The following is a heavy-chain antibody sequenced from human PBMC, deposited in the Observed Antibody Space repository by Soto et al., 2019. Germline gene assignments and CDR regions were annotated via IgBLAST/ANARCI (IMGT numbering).Heavy chain of an antibody. CDR2: IYYSGST. D-gene: IGHD1-26*01. Sequence: QVQLQESGPGLVKPSQTLSLTCTVSGGSISSGGYYWSWIRQHPGKGLEWIGYIYYSGSTYYNPSLKSRVTLPVDTSKNQFSLKLSSVTAADTAVYYCARGGGWEPPAPTGMDVWGQGTTVTVSS. CDR1: GGSISSGGYY. J-gene: IGHJ6*02. CDR3: ARGGGWEPPAPTGMDV. V-gene: IGHV4-31*03.